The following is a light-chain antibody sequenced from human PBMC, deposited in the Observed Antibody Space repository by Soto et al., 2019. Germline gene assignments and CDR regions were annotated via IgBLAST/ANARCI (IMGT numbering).Light chain of an antibody. J-gene: IGLJ7*01. CDR2: DTT. CDR3: LLSYNGAPAV. Sequence: QAVVTQESSLTVSPGGTVTLTCDSSIDTVTTSHWPYWFQQKPGQAPKTLIYDTTNRHSWTPARFSGSILGGKAALILSGAQPEDEAEYYCLLSYNGAPAVFGGGTPLTVL. V-gene: IGLV7-46*01. CDR1: IDTVTTSHW.